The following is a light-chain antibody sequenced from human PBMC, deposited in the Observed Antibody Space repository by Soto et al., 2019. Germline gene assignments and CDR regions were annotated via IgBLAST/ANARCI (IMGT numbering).Light chain of an antibody. CDR3: MQPLQSWT. Sequence: IVKTQYPLSLAVTHGEPASISCRSSHSLLHSNGYNYLDWYLQKPGQSPKXLIYLGSNRASGVPDRFSGSGSGTDFTLKISRVEAEDVGVYYCMQPLQSWTFGQGTKVDIK. CDR2: LGS. V-gene: IGKV2-28*01. CDR1: HSLLHSNGYNY. J-gene: IGKJ1*01.